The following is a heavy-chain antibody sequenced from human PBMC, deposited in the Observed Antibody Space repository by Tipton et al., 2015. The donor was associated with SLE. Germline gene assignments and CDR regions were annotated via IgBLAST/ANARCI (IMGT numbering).Heavy chain of an antibody. V-gene: IGHV4-61*09. Sequence: TLSLTCTVSGGSLSRRNFYWSWIRQPAGKGLEYIGHIDARGSTSYNPSLKSRVTISVDTSKNQFSLNLSSVAAADTAIYFCARRGGSYSQFAFDSWGQGTLVTVSS. CDR1: GGSLSRRNFY. J-gene: IGHJ4*02. CDR2: IDARGST. CDR3: ARRGGSYSQFAFDS. D-gene: IGHD1-26*01.